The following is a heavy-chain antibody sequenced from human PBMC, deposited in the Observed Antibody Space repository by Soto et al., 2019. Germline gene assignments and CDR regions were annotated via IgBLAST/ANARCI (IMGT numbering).Heavy chain of an antibody. J-gene: IGHJ4*02. V-gene: IGHV3-30-3*01. Sequence: GGSLRLSCAASGFTFSSYAMHWVRQAPGKGLEWVAVISYDGSNKYYADSVKGRFTISRDNSKNTLHLQMNSLRAEDTAVYYCARDINGRALEYSSSWSFDCWGQGTLVTVSS. CDR1: GFTFSSYA. CDR2: ISYDGSNK. D-gene: IGHD6-13*01. CDR3: ARDINGRALEYSSSWSFDC.